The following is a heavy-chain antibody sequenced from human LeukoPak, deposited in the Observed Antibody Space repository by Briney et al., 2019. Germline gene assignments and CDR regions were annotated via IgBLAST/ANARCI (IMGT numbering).Heavy chain of an antibody. D-gene: IGHD3-10*01. Sequence: GASVKVSCKASGGTFSSYAISWVRQAPGQGLEWMGGIIPIFGTTNYAQNFQGRVRITADESTSTAYMELSSLKSDDTAVYYCARDHKGEILSNVGWFDPWGQGTLVTVSS. CDR2: IIPIFGTT. V-gene: IGHV1-69*13. CDR1: GGTFSSYA. J-gene: IGHJ5*02. CDR3: ARDHKGEILSNVGWFDP.